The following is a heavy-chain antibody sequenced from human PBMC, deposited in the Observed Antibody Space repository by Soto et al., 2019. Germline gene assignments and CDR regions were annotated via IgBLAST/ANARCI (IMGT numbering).Heavy chain of an antibody. J-gene: IGHJ3*02. CDR1: GFTFSSYG. V-gene: IGHV3-33*01. CDR2: IWYDGSNK. Sequence: QVQLVESGGGVVQPGRSLRLSCAASGFTFSSYGMHWVRQAPGKGLEWVAVIWYDGSNKYYADSVKGRFTISRDNSKNTLYLQMNSLRAEDTAVYYCARPPAGGLTEVDAFDIWGQGTMVTVSS. D-gene: IGHD2-2*01. CDR3: ARPPAGGLTEVDAFDI.